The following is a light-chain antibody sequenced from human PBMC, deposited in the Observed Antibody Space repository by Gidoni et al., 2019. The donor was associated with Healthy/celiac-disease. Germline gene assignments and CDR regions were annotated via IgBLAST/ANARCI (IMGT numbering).Light chain of an antibody. Sequence: EIVLTQSPGTLSLSPGERATLSRRASQSVSSSYLAWYQQKPGQATRPLIYGASSRATGIPDRFSGSGSGTYFTLIISSLEPEDFAVYSCHQYGSSPRTFGQGTKVEIK. J-gene: IGKJ1*01. CDR2: GAS. CDR3: HQYGSSPRT. CDR1: QSVSSSY. V-gene: IGKV3-20*01.